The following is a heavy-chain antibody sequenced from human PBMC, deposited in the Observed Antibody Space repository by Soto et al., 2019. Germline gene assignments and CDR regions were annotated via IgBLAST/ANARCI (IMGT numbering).Heavy chain of an antibody. D-gene: IGHD7-27*01. Sequence: GGSLRLSCAASGFTFNNYHIHWVRQTPDKGLEWVALIWNDGTKKFYADSVKGRFTISRDNSNNILYLQMNSLRAEDTAVYYCARIGTWALNFDYWGQGTLVTVSS. CDR1: GFTFNNYH. J-gene: IGHJ4*02. CDR3: ARIGTWALNFDY. V-gene: IGHV3-33*01. CDR2: IWNDGTKK.